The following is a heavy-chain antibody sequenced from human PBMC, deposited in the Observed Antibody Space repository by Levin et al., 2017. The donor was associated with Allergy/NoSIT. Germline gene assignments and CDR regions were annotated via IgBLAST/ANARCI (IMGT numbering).Heavy chain of an antibody. CDR2: IKQDGSEK. J-gene: IGHJ5*02. V-gene: IGHV3-7*01. D-gene: IGHD2-2*01. CDR3: ARDLTGYQLLYNWFDP. Sequence: PGGSLRLSCAASGFTFSSYWMSWVRQAPGKGLEWVANIKQDGSEKYYVDSVKGRFTISRDNAKNSLYLQMNSLRAEDTAVYYCARDLTGYQLLYNWFDPWGQGTLVTVSS. CDR1: GFTFSSYW.